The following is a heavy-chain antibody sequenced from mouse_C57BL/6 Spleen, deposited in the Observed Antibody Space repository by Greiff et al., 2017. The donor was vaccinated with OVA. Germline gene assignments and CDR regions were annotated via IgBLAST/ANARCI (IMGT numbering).Heavy chain of an antibody. J-gene: IGHJ1*03. V-gene: IGHV1-72*01. CDR1: GYTFTSYW. D-gene: IGHD1-1*01. CDR3: ARSTVVAAYWYFDV. CDR2: IDPNSGGT. Sequence: QVQLQQPGAELVKPGASVKLSCKASGYTFTSYWMHWVKQRPGLGLEWIGRIDPNSGGTKYNEKFKSKATLTVDKPSSTAYMQLSSLTSEDSAVYYCARSTVVAAYWYFDVWGTGTTVTVSS.